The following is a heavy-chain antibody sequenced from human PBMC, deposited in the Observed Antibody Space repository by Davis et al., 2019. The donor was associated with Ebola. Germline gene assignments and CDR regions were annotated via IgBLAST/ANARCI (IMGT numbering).Heavy chain of an antibody. CDR2: ISAYNGNT. CDR1: GYTFTSYA. J-gene: IGHJ4*02. V-gene: IGHV1-3*01. CDR3: ARATIFGWFDY. Sequence: ASVKVSCKASGYTFTSYAMHWVRQAPGQRLEWMGWISAYNGNTNYAQKLQGRVTMTTDTSASTAYMELSSLRSEDTAVYYCARATIFGWFDYWGQGTLVTVSS. D-gene: IGHD3-3*01.